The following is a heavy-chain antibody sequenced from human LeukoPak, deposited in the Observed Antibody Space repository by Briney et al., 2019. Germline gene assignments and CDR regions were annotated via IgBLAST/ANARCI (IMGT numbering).Heavy chain of an antibody. CDR3: ARLWSGYNFDY. V-gene: IGHV3-21*04. CDR1: GFIFSSYS. D-gene: IGHD3-3*01. Sequence: GGSLRLSCAASGFIFSSYSMNWVRQAPGKGLEWVSSISSSSSYIYYADSVKGRFTISRDNAKNSLYLQMNSLRAEDTAVYYSARLWSGYNFDYWGQGTLVTVSS. J-gene: IGHJ4*02. CDR2: ISSSSSYI.